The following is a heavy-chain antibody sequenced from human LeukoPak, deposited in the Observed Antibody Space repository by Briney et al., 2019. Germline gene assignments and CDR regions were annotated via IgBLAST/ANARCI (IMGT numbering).Heavy chain of an antibody. D-gene: IGHD6-19*01. CDR1: GFTFSTYG. CDR2: IRFDGSNR. Sequence: GGSLRLSCAASGFTFSTYGMHWVRQAPDKGLEWVAFIRFDGSNRYNADSVKGRFTISRDNSKNTLYLQMNSLRAEDTAVYYCAKPSGWYDTPFDYWGQGTLVTVSS. V-gene: IGHV3-30*02. CDR3: AKPSGWYDTPFDY. J-gene: IGHJ4*02.